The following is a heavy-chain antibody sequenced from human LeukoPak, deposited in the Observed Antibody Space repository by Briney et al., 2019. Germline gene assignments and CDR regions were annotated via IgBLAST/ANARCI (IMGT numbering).Heavy chain of an antibody. V-gene: IGHV4-34*01. CDR1: GGSFSGYY. J-gene: IGHJ5*02. CDR3: ARRLFYYGSGSYNWFDP. CDR2: INHSGST. Sequence: SETLSLTCAVYGGSFSGYYWSWIRQPPGKGLEWIGEINHSGSTNYNPSLKSRVTISVDTSKNQFSLKLSSVTAADTAVYYCARRLFYYGSGSYNWFDPWGQGTLVTVSS. D-gene: IGHD3-10*01.